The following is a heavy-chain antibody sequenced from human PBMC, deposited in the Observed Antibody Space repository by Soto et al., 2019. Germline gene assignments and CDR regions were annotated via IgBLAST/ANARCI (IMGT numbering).Heavy chain of an antibody. V-gene: IGHV4-30-4*01. CDR1: GGSISSGDYY. J-gene: IGHJ2*01. CDR3: ASGRPYGGNPSRWYFDL. D-gene: IGHD2-15*01. CDR2: IYYSGST. Sequence: QVQLQESGPGLVKPSQTLSLTCTVSGGSISSGDYYWSWIRQPPGKGLEWIGYIYYSGSTYYNPSLKSRVTISVDTSKNQFSLKLSSVTAADTAVYYCASGRPYGGNPSRWYFDLWGRGTLVTVSS.